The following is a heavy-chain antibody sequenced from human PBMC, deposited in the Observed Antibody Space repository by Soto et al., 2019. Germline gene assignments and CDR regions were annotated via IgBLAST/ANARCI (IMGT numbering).Heavy chain of an antibody. J-gene: IGHJ6*01. Sequence: GASVKVSCKASGFTFITYDFSWVRQAAGQGLEWMGWMKPNNGNAGFAQKFRGRINMTRNTSISTAYLELSSLRSDDSAVYFCSRREERSGHYY. CDR2: MKPNNGNA. V-gene: IGHV1-8*01. CDR3: SRREERSGHYY. CDR1: GFTFITYD. D-gene: IGHD6-25*01.